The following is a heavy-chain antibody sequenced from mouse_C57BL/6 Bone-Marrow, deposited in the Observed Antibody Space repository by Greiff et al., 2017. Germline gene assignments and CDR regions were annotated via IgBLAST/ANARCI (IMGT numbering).Heavy chain of an antibody. V-gene: IGHV5-9-1*02. CDR3: TRGGDYGAFAY. CDR1: GFTFSSYA. J-gene: IGHJ3*01. Sequence: EVMLVESGAGLVKPGGSLKLSCAASGFTFSSYAMSWVRQTPEKRLEWVAYISSGGDYIYYADTVKGRFTISRDNDRNTLYLQMSSLKSEDTAMYYCTRGGDYGAFAYWGQGTRVTVSA. D-gene: IGHD2-4*01. CDR2: ISSGGDYI.